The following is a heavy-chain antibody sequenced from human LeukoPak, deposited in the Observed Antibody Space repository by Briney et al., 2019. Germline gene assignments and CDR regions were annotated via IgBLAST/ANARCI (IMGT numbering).Heavy chain of an antibody. V-gene: IGHV3-43*01. J-gene: IGHJ4*02. Sequence: GRSLRLSCATSGFNFDRYTIHWVRQAPGKGLGWVSLAGWAGGTTFYSDSVRGRFTISRDSGRKSVYPQMNSLTTDDTAFYFCAKELDTMFFDYWGQGALVTVSS. CDR2: AGWAGGTT. D-gene: IGHD3-10*02. CDR3: AKELDTMFFDY. CDR1: GFNFDRYT.